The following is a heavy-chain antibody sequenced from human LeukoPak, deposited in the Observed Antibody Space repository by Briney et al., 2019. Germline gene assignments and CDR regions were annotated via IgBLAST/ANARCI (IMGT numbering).Heavy chain of an antibody. Sequence: ASVKVSCKASGYTFTSYDINWVRQAPGQGLEWMGIINPSGGSTSYAQKFQGRVTMTRDTSTSTVYMELSSLRSEDTAVYYCARVRDIAAAGLYFQHWGQGTLVTVSS. V-gene: IGHV1-46*01. CDR1: GYTFTSYD. D-gene: IGHD6-13*01. CDR3: ARVRDIAAAGLYFQH. CDR2: INPSGGST. J-gene: IGHJ1*01.